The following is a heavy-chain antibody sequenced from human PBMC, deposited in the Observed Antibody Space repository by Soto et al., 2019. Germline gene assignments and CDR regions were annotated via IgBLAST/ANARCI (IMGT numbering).Heavy chain of an antibody. Sequence: GGSLRLSCAASGFTFSSYAMSWVRQAPGKGLEWVSAISGSGGSTYYADSVKGRFTISRDNSKNTLYLQMNSLRAEDTAVYYCTSYDSSGYYPDVSDYWGQGTLVTVSS. J-gene: IGHJ4*02. CDR3: TSYDSSGYYPDVSDY. V-gene: IGHV3-23*01. CDR1: GFTFSSYA. D-gene: IGHD3-22*01. CDR2: ISGSGGST.